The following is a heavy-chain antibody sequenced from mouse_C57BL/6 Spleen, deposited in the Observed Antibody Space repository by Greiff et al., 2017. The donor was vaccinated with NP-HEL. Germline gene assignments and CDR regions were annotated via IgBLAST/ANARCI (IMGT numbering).Heavy chain of an antibody. CDR2: INPSNGGT. V-gene: IGHV1-53*01. J-gene: IGHJ3*01. D-gene: IGHD2-4*01. CDR1: GYTFTSYW. Sequence: VQLQQPGTELVKPGASVKLSCKASGYTFTSYWVHWVKQRPGQGLEWIGNINPSNGGTNYTEKLKSKATLTVDKSSSTAYMQLSSLTSEYSAVYYCARVGIYYDYAWFADWGQGTRVTVAA. CDR3: ARVGIYYDYAWFAD.